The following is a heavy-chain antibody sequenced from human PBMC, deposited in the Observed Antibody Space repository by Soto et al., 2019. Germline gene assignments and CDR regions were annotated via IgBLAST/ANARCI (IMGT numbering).Heavy chain of an antibody. J-gene: IGHJ5*02. CDR1: GYTLNEVA. CDR3: TTYHGDYNFDH. V-gene: IGHV1-24*01. D-gene: IGHD4-17*01. CDR2: FDPDEAET. Sequence: QVQLVQSGAEVKKPGASVKVSCKVSGYTLNEVAMHWGRQAPGKGLEWLGGFDPDEAETIYAQHFQGRVTMTEDTSTDTVVMELSSLRSADSALYFCTTYHGDYNFDHWGQGTLVTVSS.